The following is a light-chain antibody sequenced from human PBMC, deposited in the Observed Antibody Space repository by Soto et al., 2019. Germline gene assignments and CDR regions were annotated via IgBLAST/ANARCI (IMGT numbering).Light chain of an antibody. J-gene: IGKJ4*01. V-gene: IGKV1-9*01. CDR1: QGISHS. Sequence: IQLTQSPSFLAASVGDTVTITCRASQGISHSLAWYQQKPGKAPKVLIYGASTLQSGVPSRFSGSGSGTEFTLTINSLQPEDFATYYCQQLTSYPLTFGGGAKVELK. CDR2: GAS. CDR3: QQLTSYPLT.